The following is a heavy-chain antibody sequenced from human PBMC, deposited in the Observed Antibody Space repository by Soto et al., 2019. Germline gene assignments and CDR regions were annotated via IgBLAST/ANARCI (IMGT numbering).Heavy chain of an antibody. CDR1: GFTFSSYA. CDR3: AKRGGYYDFWSGYSGT. J-gene: IGHJ5*02. CDR2: ISGSGGST. D-gene: IGHD3-3*01. Sequence: GGSLRLSCAASGFTFSSYAMSWVRQAPGKGLEWVSAISGSGGSTYYADSVKGRFTISRDNSKNTLYLQMNSLRAEDTAVYYCAKRGGYYDFWSGYSGTWGQGTLVTVSS. V-gene: IGHV3-23*01.